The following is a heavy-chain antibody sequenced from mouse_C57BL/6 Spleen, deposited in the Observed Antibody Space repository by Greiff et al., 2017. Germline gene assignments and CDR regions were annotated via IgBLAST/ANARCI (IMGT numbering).Heavy chain of an antibody. CDR3: AKGIYSNYVV. CDR2: IDPSDSYT. J-gene: IGHJ1*03. CDR1: GYTFTSYW. V-gene: IGHV1-69*01. Sequence: QVQLQQPGAELVMPGASVKLSCKASGYTFTSYWMHWVKQRPGQGLEWIGEIDPSDSYTNYNQKFKGKSTLTVDKSSSTAYMQLSSLTSEDSAVYSYAKGIYSNYVVWGTGTTVTVSS. D-gene: IGHD2-5*01.